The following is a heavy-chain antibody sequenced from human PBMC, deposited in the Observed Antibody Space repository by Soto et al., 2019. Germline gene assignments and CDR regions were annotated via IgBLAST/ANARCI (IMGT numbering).Heavy chain of an antibody. V-gene: IGHV3-23*04. CDR3: AKDPNGDYVGRFDF. CDR2: ISGNGGRT. CDR1: GFTFRSFA. J-gene: IGHJ3*01. D-gene: IGHD4-17*01. Sequence: EVRLVESGGDLVQPGGSLKLSCAASGFTFRSFARSWVRQAPGKGPEWVSGISGNGGRTYYADSVKGLFTISRDNSKSTLYLQMDSLRAEATAVYYYAKDPNGDYVGRFDFRGQGTMVIVSS.